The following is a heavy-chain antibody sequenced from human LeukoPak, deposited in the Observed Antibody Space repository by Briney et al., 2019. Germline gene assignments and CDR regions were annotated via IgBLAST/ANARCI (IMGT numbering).Heavy chain of an antibody. D-gene: IGHD3-3*01. CDR1: GFTFSNFW. CDR3: LLIILGGSSQH. Sequence: GGSLRLSCAASGFTFSNFWMHWVRQAPGKGLVWVALIYGDGSFTRYADSVKGRFTISRDNAKNTFYLQMNSLRVEDTAVYYCLLIILGGSSQHWGQGTLVTVSS. CDR2: IYGDGSFT. J-gene: IGHJ1*01. V-gene: IGHV3-74*01.